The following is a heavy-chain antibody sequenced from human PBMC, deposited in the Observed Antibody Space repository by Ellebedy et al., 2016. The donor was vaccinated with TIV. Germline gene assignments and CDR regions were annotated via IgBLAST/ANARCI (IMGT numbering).Heavy chain of an antibody. CDR3: ARHNSGYVDY. CDR2: INHSGST. V-gene: IGHV4-34*01. D-gene: IGHD2/OR15-2a*01. CDR1: GGSFSGYY. J-gene: IGHJ4*02. Sequence: MPSETLSLTCAVYGGSFSGYYWSWIRQPPGKGLEWIGEINHSGSTNNNPSLKSRVTISVDTSKNQISLKLRSVTAADTAVYYCARHNSGYVDYWGQGTLVTVSS.